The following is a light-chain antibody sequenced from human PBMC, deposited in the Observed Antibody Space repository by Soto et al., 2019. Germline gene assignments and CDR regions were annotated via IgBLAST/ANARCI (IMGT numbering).Light chain of an antibody. CDR1: QGISSY. CDR3: LQDYNYPLT. J-gene: IGKJ4*01. Sequence: AIQFTQSPSSLSASVGDRLTITCRASQGISSYLAWYQQKPGKAPKLLIYDASTLQSGVPSRFRASGSGTDFTLTISRLQPEDFETYYCLQDYNYPLTFGGGTKVDIK. V-gene: IGKV1-6*01. CDR2: DAS.